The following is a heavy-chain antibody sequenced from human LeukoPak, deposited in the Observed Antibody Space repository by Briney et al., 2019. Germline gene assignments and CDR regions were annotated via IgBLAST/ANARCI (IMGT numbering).Heavy chain of an antibody. Sequence: MASETLSLTCTVSGGSISSYYWSWIRQPPGKGLEWIGYIYYSGSTNYNPSLKSRGTISVDTSKNQFSLKLSSVTAADTAVYYCARYRELLPYNWFDPWGQGTLVTVSS. CDR2: IYYSGST. J-gene: IGHJ5*02. CDR1: GGSISSYY. V-gene: IGHV4-59*08. D-gene: IGHD1-26*01. CDR3: ARYRELLPYNWFDP.